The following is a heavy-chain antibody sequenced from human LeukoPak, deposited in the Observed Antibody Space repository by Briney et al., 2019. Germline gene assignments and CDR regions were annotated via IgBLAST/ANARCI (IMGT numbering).Heavy chain of an antibody. CDR3: TKDLMTGFSSGWYFAY. V-gene: IGHV3-48*04. CDR1: GFTFSRYN. Sequence: GGSLRLSCAASGFTFSRYNMNWVRQAPGKGLEWVSYISSTSSPIYYADSVKGRFTISRDNSEKRLFLQMDSLRPDDSALYYCTKDLMTGFSSGWYFAYWGQGTLVTVSS. D-gene: IGHD6-19*01. J-gene: IGHJ4*02. CDR2: ISSTSSPI.